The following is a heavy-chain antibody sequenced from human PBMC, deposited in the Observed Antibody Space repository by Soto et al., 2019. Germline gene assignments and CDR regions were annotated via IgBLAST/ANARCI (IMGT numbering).Heavy chain of an antibody. V-gene: IGHV3-30*18. CDR3: AKGAAVAGVYGMDV. CDR2: ISYDGSNK. CDR1: GFTFSSYG. Sequence: QVQLVESGGGVVQPGRSLRLSCAASGFTFSSYGMHWVRQALGKGLEWVAVISYDGSNKYYADSVKGRFTISRDNSKNTLYLQMNSLRAEDTAVYYCAKGAAVAGVYGMDVWGQGTTVTVSS. D-gene: IGHD6-19*01. J-gene: IGHJ6*02.